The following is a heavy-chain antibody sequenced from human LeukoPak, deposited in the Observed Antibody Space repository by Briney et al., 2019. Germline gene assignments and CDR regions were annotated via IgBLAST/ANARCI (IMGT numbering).Heavy chain of an antibody. D-gene: IGHD6-13*01. CDR1: GFTFNTYS. V-gene: IGHV3-48*02. J-gene: IGHJ4*02. Sequence: GGSLRLFCAASGFTFNTYSMNWVRQAPGKGLEWVSYISYSSSTIYYADSVKGRFTISRDNAKNSLYLQMNSLRDEDTAVYYCARDEETAAAGTFDCWGQGTLVTVSS. CDR2: ISYSSSTI. CDR3: ARDEETAAAGTFDC.